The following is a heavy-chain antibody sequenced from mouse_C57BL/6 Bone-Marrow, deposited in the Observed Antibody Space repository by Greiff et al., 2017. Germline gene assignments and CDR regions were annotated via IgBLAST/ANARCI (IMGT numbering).Heavy chain of an antibody. J-gene: IGHJ3*01. CDR3: APSWAY. CDR1: GYTFTSYW. V-gene: IGHV1-50*01. CDR2: IDPSESYT. Sequence: QVQLQQPGAELVKPGASVKLSCKASGYTFTSYWMQWVKQRPGQGLEWIGEIDPSESYTNYNQKYKGKATLTVDTSSSTAYMQLSSLTSDDSAVYYCAPSWAYWGQGTLVTVSA.